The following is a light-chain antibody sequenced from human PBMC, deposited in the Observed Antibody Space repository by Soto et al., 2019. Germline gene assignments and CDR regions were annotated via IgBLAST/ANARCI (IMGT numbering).Light chain of an antibody. CDR2: DNN. V-gene: IGLV1-51*01. Sequence: QSALTQPPSVSASPGQNVTISCSGSISNIGDNYVSWYQQLPGTAPKLLIYDNNKRPSGIPDRFSGSKSGTSATLGITGLQTGDEADYYCATRYSSMIAGVFGGGTKLTVL. CDR3: ATRYSSMIAGV. J-gene: IGLJ2*01. CDR1: ISNIGDNY.